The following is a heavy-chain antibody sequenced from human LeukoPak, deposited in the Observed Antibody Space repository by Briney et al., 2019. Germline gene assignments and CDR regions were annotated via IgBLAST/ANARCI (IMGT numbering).Heavy chain of an antibody. Sequence: GGSLRLSCAASGFTFNTYAMSWVRQAPGKGLEWVSSISENGESTYYADSVKGRFTISRDNSRNTLYLQMNSLRAEDTAVYYCASYFQYGDYASLWYWGQGTLVTVSS. CDR2: ISENGEST. CDR3: ASYFQYGDYASLWY. J-gene: IGHJ4*02. V-gene: IGHV3-23*01. D-gene: IGHD4-17*01. CDR1: GFTFNTYA.